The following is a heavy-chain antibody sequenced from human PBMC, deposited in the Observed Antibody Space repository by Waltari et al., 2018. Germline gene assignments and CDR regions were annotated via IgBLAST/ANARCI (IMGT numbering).Heavy chain of an antibody. J-gene: IGHJ3*02. CDR2: INPNSGGT. CDR3: ASSVDIAPGRGAFDI. CDR1: GYTFTGYY. D-gene: IGHD5-12*01. Sequence: QVQLVQSGAEVKKPGASVKVSCKASGYTFTGYYMHWVRQDPGQGLEWMGWINPNSGGTNYAQKFQGRVTMTRDTSISTAYMELSRLRSDDTAVYYCASSVDIAPGRGAFDIWGQGTMVTVSS. V-gene: IGHV1-2*02.